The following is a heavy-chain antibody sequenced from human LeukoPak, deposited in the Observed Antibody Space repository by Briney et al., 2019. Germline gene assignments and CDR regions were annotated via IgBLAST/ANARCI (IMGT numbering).Heavy chain of an antibody. CDR1: EYSFTSYW. V-gene: IGHV5-51*01. D-gene: IGHD2-15*01. J-gene: IGHJ5*02. CDR2: IYPGDSDT. CDR3: ARQIYCSGGSCYTTRVGWFDP. Sequence: GESLKISCKGSEYSFTSYWIGWVRQMPGKGLEWMGIIYPGDSDTRYSPSFQGQVTISADKSISTAYLQWSSLKASDTAMYYCARQIYCSGGSCYTTRVGWFDPWGQGTLVTVSS.